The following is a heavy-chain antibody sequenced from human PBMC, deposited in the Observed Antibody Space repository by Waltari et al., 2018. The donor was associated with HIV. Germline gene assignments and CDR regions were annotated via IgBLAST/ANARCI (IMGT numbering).Heavy chain of an antibody. CDR1: GFTFSSYA. D-gene: IGHD3-9*01. CDR2: ISGSGGST. V-gene: IGHV3-23*01. CDR3: AKDQGYDILTGGGAFDI. Sequence: EVQLLESGGGLVQPGGSLRLSCAASGFTFSSYAMSWVRQAPGKGLEWVSAISGSGGSTYYADSVKGRFTISRDNSKNTLYLQMNSLRAEDTAVYYCAKDQGYDILTGGGAFDIWGQGTMVTVSS. J-gene: IGHJ3*02.